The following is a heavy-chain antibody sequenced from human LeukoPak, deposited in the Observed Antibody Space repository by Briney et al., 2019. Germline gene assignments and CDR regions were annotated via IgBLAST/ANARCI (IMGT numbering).Heavy chain of an antibody. Sequence: GGSLRLSCAASGFTFSNAWMCWVRQAPGKGLEWVGRIKSKTDGGTTDYAAPVKGRFTISRDDSKNTLYLQMNSLKTEDTAVYYCTTGIRWELELSPDAFDIWGQGTMVTVSS. CDR1: GFTFSNAW. CDR3: TTGIRWELELSPDAFDI. CDR2: IKSKTDGGTT. D-gene: IGHD1-26*01. V-gene: IGHV3-15*01. J-gene: IGHJ3*02.